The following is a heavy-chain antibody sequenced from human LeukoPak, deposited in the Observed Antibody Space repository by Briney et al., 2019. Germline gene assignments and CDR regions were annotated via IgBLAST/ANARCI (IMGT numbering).Heavy chain of an antibody. D-gene: IGHD3-22*01. V-gene: IGHV2-5*01. CDR1: GFSLTTSGVG. CDR2: IYRNDDK. CDR3: AHYYYDSGGYSLDY. Sequence: SGPTLVKPTQTLTLTCTFSGFSLTTSGVGVGWIRQPPGKALEWLALIYRNDDKRYSPSLKSRLTITKDTSKNQVVLTMTNMDPVDTATYYCAHYYYDSGGYSLDYWGQGTLVTVSS. J-gene: IGHJ4*02.